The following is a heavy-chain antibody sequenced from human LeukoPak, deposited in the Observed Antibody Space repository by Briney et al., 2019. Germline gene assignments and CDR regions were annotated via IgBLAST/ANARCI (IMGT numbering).Heavy chain of an antibody. D-gene: IGHD3-9*01. CDR2: INHSGST. J-gene: IGHJ5*02. Sequence: PSETLSLTCAVYGGSFSDYYWSWIRQPPGKGLEWIGEINHSGSTNYNPSLKSRVTISVDTSRNHFSLKLSSVTAADTAVYYCARGQYYDILTGSRYNWFDPWGQGTLVTVSS. V-gene: IGHV4-34*01. CDR1: GGSFSDYY. CDR3: ARGQYYDILTGSRYNWFDP.